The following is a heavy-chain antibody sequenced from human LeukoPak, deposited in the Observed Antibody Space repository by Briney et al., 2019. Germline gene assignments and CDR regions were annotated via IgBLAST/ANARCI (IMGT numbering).Heavy chain of an antibody. V-gene: IGHV4-34*01. D-gene: IGHD1-26*01. CDR2: INHSGST. CDR1: GGSFSGYY. CDR3: ARGRLGATY. Sequence: SETLSLTCAVYGGSFSGYYWSWIRQPPGKGLEWIGEINHSGSTNYNPSLKSRVTMSVDTSKNQFSLKLSSVTAADTAVYYCARGRLGATYWGQGTLVTVSS. J-gene: IGHJ4*02.